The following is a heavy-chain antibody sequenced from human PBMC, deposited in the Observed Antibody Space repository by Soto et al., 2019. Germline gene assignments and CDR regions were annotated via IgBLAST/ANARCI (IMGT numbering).Heavy chain of an antibody. CDR2: IYYSGST. CDR3: ARGATRYLWYFDL. Sequence: QVQLQESGPGLVKPSQTLSLTCTVSGGSISSCGYYWSWIRQQPGKGLEWIGYIYYSGSTYYNPSLKSRVTISVDTSKNQFALKLSAVTAAYTAVYYCARGATRYLWYFDLWGRGTLVTVSS. D-gene: IGHD3-16*02. J-gene: IGHJ2*01. V-gene: IGHV4-31*03. CDR1: GGSISSCGYY.